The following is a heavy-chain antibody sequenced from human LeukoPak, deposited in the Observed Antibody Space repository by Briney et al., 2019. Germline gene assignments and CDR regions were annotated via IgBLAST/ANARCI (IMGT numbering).Heavy chain of an antibody. CDR2: IKQDGSDK. J-gene: IGHJ4*02. V-gene: IGHV3-7*02. CDR3: AILRGGNY. Sequence: SGGSLRLSCEASGFTFSAYAMTWVRRAPGKGLEWVANIKQDGSDKYYVDSVKGRFTISRDNAQNSLHLQMNSLRAEDTAVYYCAILRGGNYWGQGTLVTVSS. D-gene: IGHD3-10*01. CDR1: GFTFSAYA.